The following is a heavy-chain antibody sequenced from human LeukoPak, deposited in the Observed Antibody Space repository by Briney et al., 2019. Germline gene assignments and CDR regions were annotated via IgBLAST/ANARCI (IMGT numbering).Heavy chain of an antibody. Sequence: SETLSLTCTVSGGSISSYCWSWIRQPPGKGLEWIGYIYYSGSTNYNPSLKSRVTISVDTSKNQFSLKLSSVTAADTAVYYCARVYYYGSGSYFWFDPWGQGTLVTVSS. J-gene: IGHJ5*02. D-gene: IGHD3-10*01. V-gene: IGHV4-59*01. CDR2: IYYSGST. CDR3: ARVYYYGSGSYFWFDP. CDR1: GGSISSYC.